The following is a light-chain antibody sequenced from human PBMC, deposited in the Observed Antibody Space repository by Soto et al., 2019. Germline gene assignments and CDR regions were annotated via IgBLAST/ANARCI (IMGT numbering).Light chain of an antibody. J-gene: IGKJ1*01. CDR3: QQYDNWPPT. Sequence: VMTQAPATLSVSPGERATLSCRASQSVRSNLAWYQQKPGQAPRPLIYAASTRATGIPARFSGSGSGAEFTLTISSLQSDDFAVYHCQQYDNWPPTFGQGTKVDIK. CDR1: QSVRSN. V-gene: IGKV3-15*01. CDR2: AAS.